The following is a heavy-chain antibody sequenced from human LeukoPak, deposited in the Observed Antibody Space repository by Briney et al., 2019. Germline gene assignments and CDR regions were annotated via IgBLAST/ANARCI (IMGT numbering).Heavy chain of an antibody. J-gene: IGHJ6*03. V-gene: IGHV4-34*01. CDR3: ARLTCSSTSCYVKQQLVQGRANYYYYMDV. CDR2: INHSGST. Sequence: SETLSLTCAVYGGSFSGYYWSWIRQPPGKGLEWIGEINHSGSTNYNPSLKSRVTISVDTSKNQFSLKLSSVTAADTAVYYCARLTCSSTSCYVKQQLVQGRANYYYYMDVWGKGTTVTISS. CDR1: GGSFSGYY. D-gene: IGHD2-2*01.